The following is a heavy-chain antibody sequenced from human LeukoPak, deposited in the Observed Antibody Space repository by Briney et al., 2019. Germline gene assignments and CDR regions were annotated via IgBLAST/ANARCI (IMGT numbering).Heavy chain of an antibody. CDR1: DGSFNDYY. V-gene: IGHV4-34*01. D-gene: IGHD2/OR15-2a*01. CDR2: INHSGST. Sequence: SETLSLTCEVYDGSFNDYYWSWIRQPPGEGLEWIGEINHSGSTNYNPSLKSRVTISVDTSKNQFSLKLSSVTTADTAVYYCARGFTLFDPWGQGTLVTVSS. J-gene: IGHJ5*02. CDR3: ARGFTLFDP.